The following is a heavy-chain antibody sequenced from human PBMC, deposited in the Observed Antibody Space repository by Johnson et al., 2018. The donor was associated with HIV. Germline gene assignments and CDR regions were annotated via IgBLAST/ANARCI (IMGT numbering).Heavy chain of an antibody. J-gene: IGHJ3*01. D-gene: IGHD3-3*01. CDR1: GFTFSSYA. Sequence: VKLVESGGGLVQPGGSLRLSCAASGFTFSSYAMSWVRQGTGKGLEWVSAIGTAGDTYYAGSVKGRFTISRDNAKNSLYLQMNSLRAEDTAVYYCARDHDGLWGQGTMVTVSS. V-gene: IGHV3-13*01. CDR2: IGTAGDT. CDR3: ARDHDGL.